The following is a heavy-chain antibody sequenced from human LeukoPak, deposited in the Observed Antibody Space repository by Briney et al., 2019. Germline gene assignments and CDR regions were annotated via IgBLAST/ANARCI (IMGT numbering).Heavy chain of an antibody. J-gene: IGHJ4*02. CDR1: GFTFSSYN. V-gene: IGHV3-21*04. Sequence: GGSLRPSCAASGFTFSSYNMNWVRQAPGKGLEWVSSITRSSVYIYADSLKGRFTISRDNAKNSLYLQMNSLRADDTAVYYCTRVSLREGGDFWGQGTLVTVSS. CDR3: TRVSLREGGDF. CDR2: ITRSSVYI. D-gene: IGHD5/OR15-5a*01.